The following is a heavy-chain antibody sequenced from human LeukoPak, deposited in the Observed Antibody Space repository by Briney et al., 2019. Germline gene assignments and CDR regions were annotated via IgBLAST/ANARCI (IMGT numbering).Heavy chain of an antibody. CDR3: ARESGSYSSPSKPDY. CDR1: GFTFSSYA. CDR2: ISYDGSNK. Sequence: GGSLRLSCAASGFTFSSYAMHWVRQAPGKGLEWVAVISYDGSNKYYADSVKGRFTISRDNSKNTLYLQMNSLRAEDTAVYYCARESGSYSSPSKPDYWGQGTLVTVSS. J-gene: IGHJ4*02. D-gene: IGHD1-26*01. V-gene: IGHV3-30-3*01.